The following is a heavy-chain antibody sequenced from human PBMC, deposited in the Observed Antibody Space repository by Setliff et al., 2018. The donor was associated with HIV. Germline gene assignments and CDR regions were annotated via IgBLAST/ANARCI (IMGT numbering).Heavy chain of an antibody. Sequence: LSLTCTVSGDSFNGSHYLWGWIRQPPGKGLECIGRIYTSGSTNYNPSLKSRVTMSVDTSKNQFSLKLSSVTAADTAVYYCARGIGTRYNYYMDVWGKGTTVTVSS. D-gene: IGHD1-20*01. CDR3: ARGIGTRYNYYMDV. CDR2: IYTSGST. V-gene: IGHV4-61*02. CDR1: GDSFNGSHYL. J-gene: IGHJ6*03.